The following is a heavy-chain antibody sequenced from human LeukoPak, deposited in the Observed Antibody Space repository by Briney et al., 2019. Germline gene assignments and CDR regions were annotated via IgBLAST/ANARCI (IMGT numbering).Heavy chain of an antibody. CDR3: AGNVVPAAGWFDP. J-gene: IGHJ5*02. CDR2: INPNSGGT. D-gene: IGHD2-2*01. V-gene: IGHV1-2*02. CDR1: GYTFTGYY. Sequence: ASVKVSCKASGYTFTGYYMHWVRQAPGQGLEWMGWINPNSGGTNYAQKFQGRDTMTRDTSISTAYMELSRLRSDDTAVYYCAGNVVPAAGWFDPWGQGTLVTVSS.